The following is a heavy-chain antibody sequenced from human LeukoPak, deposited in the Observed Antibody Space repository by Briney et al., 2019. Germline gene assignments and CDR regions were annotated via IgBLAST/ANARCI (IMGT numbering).Heavy chain of an antibody. CDR2: IYYSGST. D-gene: IGHD3-3*01. V-gene: IGHV4-30-4*01. Sequence: PSETLSLTCTVSGGSISSGDYYWSWIRQPPGKGLEWIGYIYYSGSTYYNPSLKSRVTISVDTSKNQFSLKLSSVTAADTAVHYCARTYYDFWSGYYTLYYFDYWGQGTLVTVSS. J-gene: IGHJ4*02. CDR3: ARTYYDFWSGYYTLYYFDY. CDR1: GGSISSGDYY.